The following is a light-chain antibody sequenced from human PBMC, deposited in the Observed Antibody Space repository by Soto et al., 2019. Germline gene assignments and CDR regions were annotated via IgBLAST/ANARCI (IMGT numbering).Light chain of an antibody. Sequence: DIPMTQSPSPLSASIGDRVTITCRSSQTIDNYLNWYQQKAGRAPKLLIYDATNLYTGVPSRFSGHGSGTDFTLIISSLQPEDFATYYCQQSYITPRTFGPGTKVDIK. V-gene: IGKV1-39*01. CDR1: QTIDNY. CDR2: DAT. CDR3: QQSYITPRT. J-gene: IGKJ1*01.